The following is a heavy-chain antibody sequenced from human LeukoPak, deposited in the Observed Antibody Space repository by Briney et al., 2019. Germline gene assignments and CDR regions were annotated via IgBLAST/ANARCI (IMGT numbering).Heavy chain of an antibody. Sequence: ASVKVSCKASGYTFTGYYMHWVRQAPGQGREWVGRINPNSGGTNYAQKFQGRVTMTRDTSISTAYMELSRLRSDDTAVYYCARDYSTNWFDPWGQGTLVTVSS. CDR3: ARDYSTNWFDP. V-gene: IGHV1-2*06. CDR1: GYTFTGYY. D-gene: IGHD4-11*01. CDR2: INPNSGGT. J-gene: IGHJ5*02.